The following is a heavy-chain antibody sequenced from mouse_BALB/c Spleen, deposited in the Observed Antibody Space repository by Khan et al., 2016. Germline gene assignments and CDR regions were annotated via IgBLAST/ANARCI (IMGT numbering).Heavy chain of an antibody. Sequence: EVELVESGGGLVQPGGSRKLSCAATGFTFSSFGMHWVRQAPEKGLEWVAYISSGSSTIYYADTVKGRFTISRDNPKNTLFLQMTSLRSEDAVMYSVAGKGARNSYAMDYWGQGTSVTVSS. V-gene: IGHV5-17*02. CDR3: AGKGARNSYAMDY. CDR1: GFTFSSFG. CDR2: ISSGSSTI. J-gene: IGHJ4*01.